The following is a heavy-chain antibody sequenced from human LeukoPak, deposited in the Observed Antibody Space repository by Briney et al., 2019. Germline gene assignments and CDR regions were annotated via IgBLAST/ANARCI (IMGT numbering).Heavy chain of an antibody. CDR2: MNSNSGNT. CDR1: GYTFINYD. Sequence: ASVKVSCKASGYTFINYDIMWVRQATGQGLEWMGWMNSNSGNTGYAQKFQGRVTMTRDTSMSTAYMELRSLRFEDTAVYYCTRGRGGTIVRGYMDYWGQGTLVTVSS. D-gene: IGHD3-10*01. V-gene: IGHV1-8*01. J-gene: IGHJ4*02. CDR3: TRGRGGTIVRGYMDY.